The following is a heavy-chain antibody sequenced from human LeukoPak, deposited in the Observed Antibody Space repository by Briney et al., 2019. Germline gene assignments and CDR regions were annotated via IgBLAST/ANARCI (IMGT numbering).Heavy chain of an antibody. J-gene: IGHJ1*01. CDR2: ISTSGTT. CDR1: GGSISNYY. D-gene: IGHD4-23*01. V-gene: IGHV4-4*07. Sequence: SETLSLTCTVSGGSISNYYWSWIRQPAGKGLEWIGRISTSGTTNYNPSLKSRGTMSVDTSKNQFSVKLASVAAADTAVYYCARAYGGNSQYFQHWGQGTLVTVSS. CDR3: ARAYGGNSQYFQH.